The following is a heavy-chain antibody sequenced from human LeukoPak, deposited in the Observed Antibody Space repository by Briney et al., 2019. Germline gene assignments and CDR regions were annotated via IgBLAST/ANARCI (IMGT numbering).Heavy chain of an antibody. Sequence: AGSLSLSCVASGFTFDDSLMHWVRQPPGKGLEWISLISRDGSTPYYADSVKGRFTISRDNSKNSLFLQMSSLTPEDTAVYYCARDIRGNYFDSWGQGTLVTVSS. D-gene: IGHD3-16*01. CDR1: GFTFDDSL. CDR2: ISRDGSTP. V-gene: IGHV3-43*01. J-gene: IGHJ4*02. CDR3: ARDIRGNYFDS.